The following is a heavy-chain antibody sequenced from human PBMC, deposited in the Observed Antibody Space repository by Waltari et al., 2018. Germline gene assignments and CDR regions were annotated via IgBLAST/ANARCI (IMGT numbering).Heavy chain of an antibody. Sequence: EVQLVESGGGLVKPGGSLRLSCAASGFTFNTYTMNWVRQAPGTGRWWVSSISSTSSDIYYADSVKGRFTISRDNAKSSLYLQLNSLRAEDTAVYYCAGGYSSYYGMDVWGQGTTVTVSS. CDR3: AGGYSSYYGMDV. J-gene: IGHJ6*02. CDR2: ISSTSSDI. V-gene: IGHV3-21*02. D-gene: IGHD6-13*01. CDR1: GFTFNTYT.